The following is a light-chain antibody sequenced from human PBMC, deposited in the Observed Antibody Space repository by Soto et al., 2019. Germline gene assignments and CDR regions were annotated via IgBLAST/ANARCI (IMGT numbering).Light chain of an antibody. V-gene: IGKV3-11*01. CDR1: ESVSRY. Sequence: EIVLTQSPATLSLSPGNRATLSCRASESVSRYLAWYQQKPGQAPRILIYDASNRATGIPARFSGSGSGTEFTLTITSLEPEDFAVDYCQQRSNWPSTFGGGTKVEIK. CDR3: QQRSNWPST. CDR2: DAS. J-gene: IGKJ4*01.